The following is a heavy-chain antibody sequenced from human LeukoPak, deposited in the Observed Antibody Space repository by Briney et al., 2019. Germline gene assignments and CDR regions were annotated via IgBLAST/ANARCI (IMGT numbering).Heavy chain of an antibody. V-gene: IGHV4-34*01. CDR2: INHSGST. J-gene: IGHJ6*02. Sequence: KPSETLSLTCAAYGGSFSGYYWSWIRQPPGKGLEWIGEINHSGSTNYNPSLKSRVTISVDTSKNQFSLKLSSVAAADTAVYYCAGGVGMDVWGQGTTVTVSS. CDR3: AGGVGMDV. CDR1: GGSFSGYY.